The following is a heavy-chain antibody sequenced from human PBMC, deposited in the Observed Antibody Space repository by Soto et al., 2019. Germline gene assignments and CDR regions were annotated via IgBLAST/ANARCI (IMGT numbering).Heavy chain of an antibody. CDR1: GYTFTSYD. CDR3: ATHPGAIAAANWFDP. Sequence: ASVKVSCKASGYTFTSYDINWVRQATGQGLEWMGWMNPNSGNTGYAQKFQGRVTMTRNTSISTAYMELSSLRSEDTAVYYCATHPGAIAAANWFDPWGQGTLVTVSS. J-gene: IGHJ5*02. V-gene: IGHV1-8*01. D-gene: IGHD6-13*01. CDR2: MNPNSGNT.